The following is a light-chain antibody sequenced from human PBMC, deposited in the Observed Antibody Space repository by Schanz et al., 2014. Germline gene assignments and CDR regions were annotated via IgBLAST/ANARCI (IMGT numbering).Light chain of an antibody. J-gene: IGLJ2*01. CDR2: AVS. CDR1: SSDVGGYNY. V-gene: IGLV2-8*01. Sequence: QSALTQPPSASGSPGQSVTISCTGTSSDVGGYNYVSWYQQHPGKAPKLMIYAVSYRPSGVPDRFSGSKSGTSASLAITGLQAEDEADYYCQSYDSSHVVFGGGTKLTVL. CDR3: QSYDSSHVV.